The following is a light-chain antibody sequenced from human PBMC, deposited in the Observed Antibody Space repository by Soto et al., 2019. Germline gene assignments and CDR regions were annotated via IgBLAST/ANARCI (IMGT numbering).Light chain of an antibody. J-gene: IGKJ2*01. CDR3: QQYGSSPNT. CDR2: GAS. V-gene: IGKV3-20*01. CDR1: QCVSSSY. Sequence: DIWLTQSPGTLSLSPGERATLSCRASQCVSSSYLAWYQQQPGQAPRLLIYGASSRATVIPDRFSGSGYGTDFTLTISRLEPEDFAVYYCQQYGSSPNTFGQGTKLEIK.